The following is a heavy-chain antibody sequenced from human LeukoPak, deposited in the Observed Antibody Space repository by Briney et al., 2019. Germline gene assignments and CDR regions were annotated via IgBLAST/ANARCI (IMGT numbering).Heavy chain of an antibody. CDR3: ARARDLWTGYRYVYYFDL. J-gene: IGHJ5*01. CDR2: INHSGST. CDR1: GGSFSGYY. Sequence: ASETLSLTCAVYGGSFSGYYWSWIRQPPGKGLEWIGEINHSGSTNYNPSLKSRVTISVDTSKNQFSLTLTSVTAGDTAIYYCARARDLWTGYRYVYYFDLWGAGTAVTVSS. V-gene: IGHV4-34*01. D-gene: IGHD3/OR15-3a*01.